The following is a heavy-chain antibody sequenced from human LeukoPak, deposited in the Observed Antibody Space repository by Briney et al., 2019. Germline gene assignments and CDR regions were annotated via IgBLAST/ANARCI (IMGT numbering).Heavy chain of an antibody. CDR1: GFTFSSYA. V-gene: IGHV3-23*01. CDR2: ISGSGGST. Sequence: GGSLRLSCAASGFTFSSYAMSWVRQAPGKGLEWVSAISGSGGSTYYADSVKGRFTISRDNSKNTLYLQMNSLRAEDTAVYYCAKVTGARRYYYDSSGSQPDAFDIWGRGTMVTVSS. J-gene: IGHJ3*02. CDR3: AKVTGARRYYYDSSGSQPDAFDI. D-gene: IGHD3-22*01.